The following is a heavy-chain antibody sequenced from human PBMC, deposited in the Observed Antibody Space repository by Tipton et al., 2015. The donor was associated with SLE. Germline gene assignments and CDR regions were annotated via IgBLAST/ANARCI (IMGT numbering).Heavy chain of an antibody. J-gene: IGHJ5*02. Sequence: SLRLSCAASGFTFGRFWMSWVRQAPGKGLECVANMDQDGSEESYVDSVKGRFTISRDSAKKSLYLQMNSLRTEDTALYYCAKDDDHSWGSLDTWGQGTPVSVSS. CDR2: MDQDGSEE. CDR3: AKDDDHSWGSLDT. CDR1: GFTFGRFW. D-gene: IGHD3-16*01. V-gene: IGHV3-7*03.